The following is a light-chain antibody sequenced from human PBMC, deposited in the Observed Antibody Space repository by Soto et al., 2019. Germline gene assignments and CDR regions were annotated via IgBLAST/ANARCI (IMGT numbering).Light chain of an antibody. V-gene: IGKV3D-20*01. Sequence: EIVLTQSPATLSLSPGERATLSCGASQSVSTSFIAWYQQKPGLAPRLLMYDTATRATGISNRFSGSGSGTDFTLTISSLEPDDFAVYYCQQYDTSPWTFGQGTRVEIK. CDR2: DTA. CDR1: QSVSTSF. J-gene: IGKJ1*01. CDR3: QQYDTSPWT.